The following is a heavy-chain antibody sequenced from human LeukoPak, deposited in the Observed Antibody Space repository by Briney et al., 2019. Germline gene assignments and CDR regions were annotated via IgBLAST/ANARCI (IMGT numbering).Heavy chain of an antibody. CDR3: ARGLEGGYSYDRINWFDP. Sequence: PSETLSLTCTVSGGSISSYYWSWIRQPPGKGLEWIGYIYYSGSTNYNPSLKSRVTISVDTSKNQFSLKLSSVTAADTAVYYFARGLEGGYSYDRINWFDPWGQGTLVTVSS. V-gene: IGHV4-59*01. J-gene: IGHJ5*02. CDR2: IYYSGST. CDR1: GGSISSYY. D-gene: IGHD5-18*01.